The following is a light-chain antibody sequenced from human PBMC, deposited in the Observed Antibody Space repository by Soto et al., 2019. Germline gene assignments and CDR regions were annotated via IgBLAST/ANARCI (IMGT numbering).Light chain of an antibody. J-gene: IGLJ2*01. V-gene: IGLV2-11*01. CDR1: SSDVGGYNA. CDR2: DVS. CDR3: CSYAGNYT. Sequence: QSALTQPRSVSGSPGQSVTISCTGTSSDVGGYNAVSWYQHHPGKAPKLMLFDVSMRPSGVPDRFSGSKSGNTATLTISGHQADDEADYFCCSYAGNYTLGGGTKLTVL.